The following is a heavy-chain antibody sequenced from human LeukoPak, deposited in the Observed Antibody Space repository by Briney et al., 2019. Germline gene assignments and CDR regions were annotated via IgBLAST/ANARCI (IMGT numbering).Heavy chain of an antibody. CDR2: IWYDGNNK. V-gene: IGHV3-33*01. Sequence: PGGSLRLSYAASGFTFSSYGMHWVRQAPGKGLEWVAVIWYDGNNKYYTDSVKGRFTISRDNSKNTLYLQMNSLRAEDTAVYYCARDYYGSGSSVDSWGQGTLVIVSS. D-gene: IGHD3-10*01. J-gene: IGHJ4*02. CDR1: GFTFSSYG. CDR3: ARDYYGSGSSVDS.